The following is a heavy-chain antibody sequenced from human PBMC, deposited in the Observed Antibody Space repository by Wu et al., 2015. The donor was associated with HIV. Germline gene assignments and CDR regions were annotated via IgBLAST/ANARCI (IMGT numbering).Heavy chain of an antibody. Sequence: QVQLVQSGAEVKKPGASVKVSCKASGYTFSDYYIYWVRLAPGHGLEWVGWINPKTGGAIYAQKFLGRVTMTRDTSITSVYMEVTRLTSDDAAVYYCTRSRGFSVHYKSDDYFDYWGQGTLVAVSS. D-gene: IGHD3-3*01. CDR3: TRSRGFSVHYKSDDYFDY. CDR2: INPKTGGA. J-gene: IGHJ4*02. V-gene: IGHV1-2*02. CDR1: GYTFSDYY.